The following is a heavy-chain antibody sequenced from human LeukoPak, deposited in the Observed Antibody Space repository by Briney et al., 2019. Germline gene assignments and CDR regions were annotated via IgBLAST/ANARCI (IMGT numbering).Heavy chain of an antibody. Sequence: PGGSLRLSCAASGFTFSSYAMSWVRQAPGKGLEWVSAISGSGDSTYYADSVKGRFTISRDNGKNSLDLQMNSLRADDTAVYYCARDTLGEGEDANYAVYYFDYWGPGTVVTVSS. V-gene: IGHV3-23*01. CDR1: GFTFSSYA. D-gene: IGHD4/OR15-4a*01. CDR3: ARDTLGEGEDANYAVYYFDY. CDR2: ISGSGDST. J-gene: IGHJ4*02.